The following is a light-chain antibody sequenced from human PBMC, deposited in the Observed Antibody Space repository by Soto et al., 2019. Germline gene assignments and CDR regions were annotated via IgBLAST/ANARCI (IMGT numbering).Light chain of an antibody. V-gene: IGKV1-5*03. CDR1: QSISSL. CDR2: KTS. CDR3: QQYNSYPLT. Sequence: DIQMTQSPSTLSASVGDRVTITCRASQSISSLLAWYQQKPGEAPKFLIYKTSSLESGVPSRFSGSGSGTEFTLTISSLQPDDFATYYCQQYNSYPLTFGGGTKVDIK. J-gene: IGKJ4*01.